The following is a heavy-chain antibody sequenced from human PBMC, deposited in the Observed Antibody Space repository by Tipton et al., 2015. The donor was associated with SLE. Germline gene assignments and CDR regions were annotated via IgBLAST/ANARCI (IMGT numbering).Heavy chain of an antibody. J-gene: IGHJ4*02. Sequence: TLSLTCTVSGGSISSHYWSWIRQPPGKGLEWIGYIYYSGSTNYNPSLKRRVTISVDTSKNQFSLKLSSVTAADTAVYYCARSRSSGRASFDYWGQGTLVTVSS. CDR1: GGSISSHY. CDR2: IYYSGST. CDR3: ARSRSSGRASFDY. D-gene: IGHD6-19*01. V-gene: IGHV4-59*11.